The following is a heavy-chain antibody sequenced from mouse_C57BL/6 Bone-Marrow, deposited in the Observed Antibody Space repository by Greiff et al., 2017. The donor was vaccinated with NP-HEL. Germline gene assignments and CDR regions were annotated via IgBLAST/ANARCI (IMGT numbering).Heavy chain of an antibody. V-gene: IGHV14-4*01. CDR2: IDPENGDT. D-gene: IGHD1-1*02. CDR3: IGSPYAMDY. CDR1: GFNIKDDY. Sequence: DVKLQESGAELVRPGASVKLSCTASGFNIKDDYMHWVKQRPEQGLEWIGWIDPENGDTEYASQFPGKAPITADTSSNTAYLQLSSLTSGDTAVYYCIGSPYAMDYWGQGTSVTVSS. J-gene: IGHJ4*01.